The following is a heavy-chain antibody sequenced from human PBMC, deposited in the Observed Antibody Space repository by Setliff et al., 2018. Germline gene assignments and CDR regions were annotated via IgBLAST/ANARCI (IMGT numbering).Heavy chain of an antibody. V-gene: IGHV3-15*01. CDR2: IKSKTDGGTT. CDR1: GFTFSNAW. CDR3: ASSSGGNYEAYFDY. D-gene: IGHD2-15*01. Sequence: PGGSLRLSCAASGFTFSNAWMSWVRQAPGKGLEWVGRIKSKTDGGTTDYAAPVKGRFTISRDDSKNTLYLQMNSLSPEDTALYYCASSSGGNYEAYFDYWGQGTLVTVSS. J-gene: IGHJ4*02.